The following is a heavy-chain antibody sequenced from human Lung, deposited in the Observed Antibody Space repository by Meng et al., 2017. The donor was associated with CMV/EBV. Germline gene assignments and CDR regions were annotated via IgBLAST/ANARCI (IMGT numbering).Heavy chain of an antibody. CDR2: INPSGGST. J-gene: IGHJ6*02. CDR3: ARDRLGVTTGMDV. Sequence: AXVXVSXXASGYTFTSYYMHWVRQAPGQGLEWMGIINPSGGSTSYAQKFQGRVTMTRDTSTSTVYMELSSLRSEDTAVYYCARDRLGVTTGMDVWGQGTPVTVSS. CDR1: GYTFTSYY. D-gene: IGHD4-11*01. V-gene: IGHV1-46*01.